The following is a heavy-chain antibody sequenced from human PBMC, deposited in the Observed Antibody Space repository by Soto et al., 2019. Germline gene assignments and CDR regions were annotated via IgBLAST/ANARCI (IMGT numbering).Heavy chain of an antibody. CDR2: IWYDGSNK. CDR1: GFTFSSYG. Sequence: GGSLRLSCAASGFTFSSYGMHWVRQAPGKGLEWVAVIWYDGSNKYYAGSVKGRFTISRDNSKNTLYLQMNSLRAEDTAVYYCARDALVVVAATFVDIWGQGTMVTVS. J-gene: IGHJ3*02. V-gene: IGHV3-33*01. CDR3: ARDALVVVAATFVDI. D-gene: IGHD2-15*01.